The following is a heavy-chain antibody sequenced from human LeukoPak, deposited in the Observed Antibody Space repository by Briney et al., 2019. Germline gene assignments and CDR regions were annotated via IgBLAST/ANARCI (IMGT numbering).Heavy chain of an antibody. V-gene: IGHV4-61*02. J-gene: IGHJ4*02. CDR1: GGSISSASYY. CDR2: IYTSGST. Sequence: RSETLSFTCCVSGGSISSASYYWSWIRQPAGKGLEWIGRIYTSGSTNYNPSLKSRVTMSVDTSKNQFSLKLSSVTAADTAVYYCARGRYFDYWGQGTLVTVSS. CDR3: ARGRYFDY.